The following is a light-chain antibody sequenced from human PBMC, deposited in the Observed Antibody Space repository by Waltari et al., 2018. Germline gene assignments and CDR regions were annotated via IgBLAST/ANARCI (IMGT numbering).Light chain of an antibody. CDR3: QQYKTLPYS. CDR1: EGLRSW. V-gene: IGKV1-5*03. CDR2: KTS. J-gene: IGKJ2*03. Sequence: DIQMTQSPSSLSASVGDRVTISCRASEGLRSWLAWYQHKPGKAPKLLIYKTSTLQSGVPSRFSGSGSGADFTLTIASLQPEDFATYHCQQYKTLPYSFGPGTTVEIK.